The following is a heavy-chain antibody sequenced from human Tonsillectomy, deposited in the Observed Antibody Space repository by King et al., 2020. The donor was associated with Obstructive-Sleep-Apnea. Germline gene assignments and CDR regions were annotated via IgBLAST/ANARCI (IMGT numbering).Heavy chain of an antibody. CDR3: AKDLVRYQPTYNWFDP. CDR2: IRYDGSNK. Sequence: VQLVESGGGVVQPGGSLRLSCAASGFTFSSYVMHWVRQAPGKGLEWVAFIRYDGSNKYCADSVKGRFTISRDNSKNTLYLQMNSLRAEDTAVYYCAKDLVRYQPTYNWFDPWSQGTLVTVSS. J-gene: IGHJ5*02. CDR1: GFTFSSYV. V-gene: IGHV3-30*02. D-gene: IGHD2-2*01.